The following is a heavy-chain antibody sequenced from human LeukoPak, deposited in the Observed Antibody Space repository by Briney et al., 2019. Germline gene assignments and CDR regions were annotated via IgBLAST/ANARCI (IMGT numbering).Heavy chain of an antibody. V-gene: IGHV3-21*01. CDR1: GFTFGHNA. CDR3: ARDSREYDILTGYYTYYFDY. D-gene: IGHD3-9*01. J-gene: IGHJ4*02. CDR2: ISSSSSYI. Sequence: GGSLRLSCVASGFTFGHNAMAWVRQAPGKGLEWVSSISSSSSYIYYADSVKGRFTISRDNAKNSLYLQMNSLRAEDTAVYYCARDSREYDILTGYYTYYFDYWGQGTLVTVSS.